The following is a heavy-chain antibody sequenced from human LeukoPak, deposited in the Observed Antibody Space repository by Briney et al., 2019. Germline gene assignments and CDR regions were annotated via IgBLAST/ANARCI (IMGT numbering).Heavy chain of an antibody. CDR3: ARGRTDWRRRTATSRNFDY. V-gene: IGHV4-34*01. CDR2: IDHSGST. CDR1: GGSFSGYY. D-gene: IGHD3-9*01. Sequence: PSETLSLTXAVYGGSFSGYYWSWIRQPPGKGLEWIGEIDHSGSTNYNPSLKSRVTISVDTSKNQFSLKLSSVTAADTAVYYCARGRTDWRRRTATSRNFDYWGQGTLVTVSS. J-gene: IGHJ4*02.